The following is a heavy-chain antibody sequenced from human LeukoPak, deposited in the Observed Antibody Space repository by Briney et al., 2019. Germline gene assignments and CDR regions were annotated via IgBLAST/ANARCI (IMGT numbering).Heavy chain of an antibody. J-gene: IGHJ4*02. CDR1: GFTFDDYG. Sequence: GGSLRLSCAASGFTFDDYGMNWVRQAPGKGLEWVSSISSSSSYIYYADSVKGRFTISRDNAKNSLYLQMNSLRAEDTAVYYCARDRALVPAAKYSDYWGQGTLVTVSS. CDR3: ARDRALVPAAKYSDY. D-gene: IGHD2-2*01. CDR2: ISSSSSYI. V-gene: IGHV3-21*01.